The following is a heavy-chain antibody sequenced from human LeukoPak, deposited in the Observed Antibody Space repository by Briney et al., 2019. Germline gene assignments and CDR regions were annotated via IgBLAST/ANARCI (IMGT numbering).Heavy chain of an antibody. V-gene: IGHV4-61*02. CDR1: GGSISSGSYY. D-gene: IGHD4-17*01. CDR2: IYTSGST. CDR3: ARVVVTVTKGHFDY. Sequence: PSQTLSLTCTVSGGSISSGSYYWSWIRQPAGKGLEWIGRIYTSGSTNYNPSLKSRVTISVDTSKNQFSLKLSSVTAADTAVYYCARVVVTVTKGHFDYWGQGTLVTVSS. J-gene: IGHJ4*02.